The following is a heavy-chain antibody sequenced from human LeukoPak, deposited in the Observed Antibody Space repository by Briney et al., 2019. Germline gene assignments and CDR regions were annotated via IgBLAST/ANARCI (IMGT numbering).Heavy chain of an antibody. D-gene: IGHD2-2*02. CDR1: GGTFNNYA. V-gene: IGHV1-69*01. CDR3: ARDVTYCSSTSCYTFPGDY. CDR2: IIPIFATS. J-gene: IGHJ4*02. Sequence: GSSVKVSCKASGGTFNNYAISWVRQAPGQGLEWMGGIIPIFATSNYAQKFQGRVTITSDESTSTAYMELSSLTSEDTAVYYCARDVTYCSSTSCYTFPGDYWGQGTLVTVSS.